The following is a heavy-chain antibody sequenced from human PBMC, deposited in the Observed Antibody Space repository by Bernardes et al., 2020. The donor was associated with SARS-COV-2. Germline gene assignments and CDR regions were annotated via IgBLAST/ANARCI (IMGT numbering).Heavy chain of an antibody. Sequence: SETLSLTCAVSGGSLSSGGYSWSWIRQPPGKGLEWIGYIYHSGRTYYNPSLKSRVTISVDRSRTQFSLKLSSVTAADTAVYYCARGGADSRGYLYYFDYWGQGTLVTVSS. CDR3: ARGGADSRGYLYYFDY. CDR1: GGSLSSGGYS. CDR2: IYHSGRT. D-gene: IGHD3-22*01. V-gene: IGHV4-30-2*01. J-gene: IGHJ4*02.